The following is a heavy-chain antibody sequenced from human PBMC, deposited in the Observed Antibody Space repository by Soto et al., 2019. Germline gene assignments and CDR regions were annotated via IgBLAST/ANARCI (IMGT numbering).Heavy chain of an antibody. D-gene: IGHD3-22*01. CDR3: ASPRPRRYYVSSGYGLDY. Sequence: QVQLVQSGAEVKKPGSSVKVSCKASGGTFSSYAISWVRQAPGQGLEWMGGIIPIFGTANYAQKFQGRVTLTADESTGTGYMELSGLGSEDTAVYYCASPRPRRYYVSSGYGLDYWGQGTLVTVSS. J-gene: IGHJ4*02. V-gene: IGHV1-69*01. CDR2: IIPIFGTA. CDR1: GGTFSSYA.